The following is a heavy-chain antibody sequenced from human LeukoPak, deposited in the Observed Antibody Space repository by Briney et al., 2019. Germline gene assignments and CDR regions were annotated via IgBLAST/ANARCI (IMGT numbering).Heavy chain of an antibody. D-gene: IGHD6-6*01. CDR2: INPDSGST. Sequence: GASVKVSCKASGYTFTGYYMHWVRQAPGLGLEWMGWINPDSGSTNYAQKFQGRVTMTRDTSISTAYMELSRLRSDDTAVYYCARGYRRSSSFDYWGQGTLVTVSS. V-gene: IGHV1-2*02. CDR3: ARGYRRSSSFDY. CDR1: GYTFTGYY. J-gene: IGHJ4*02.